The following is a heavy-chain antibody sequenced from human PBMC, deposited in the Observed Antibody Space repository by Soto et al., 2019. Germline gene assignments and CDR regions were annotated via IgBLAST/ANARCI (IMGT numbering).Heavy chain of an antibody. CDR3: ATMRRGRPDDY. D-gene: IGHD2-2*01. J-gene: IGHJ4*02. Sequence: EAQLVESGGGLVQPGGSLRLSCAASGFAFTTYWMGWVRQAPGRGLECLANIAQDGSQTYYVDSVKGRFTISRDNAKNSLYLQMNSLRAEDTAVYHCATMRRGRPDDYWGQGTLVTVSS. CDR2: IAQDGSQT. V-gene: IGHV3-7*01. CDR1: GFAFTTYW.